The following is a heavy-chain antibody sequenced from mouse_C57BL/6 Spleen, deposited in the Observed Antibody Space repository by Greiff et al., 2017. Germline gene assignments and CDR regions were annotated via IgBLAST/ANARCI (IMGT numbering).Heavy chain of an antibody. D-gene: IGHD1-1*01. CDR2: INPSSGYT. CDR1: GYTFTSYT. Sequence: QVQLQQSGAELARPGASVKMSCKASGYTFTSYTMHWVKQRPGQGLEWIGYINPSSGYTKYNQKFKDKATLPADKSSSTAYMQLSSLTSADSAVYYCARWDYGSSYAMDYWGQGTSVTVSS. V-gene: IGHV1-4*01. J-gene: IGHJ4*01. CDR3: ARWDYGSSYAMDY.